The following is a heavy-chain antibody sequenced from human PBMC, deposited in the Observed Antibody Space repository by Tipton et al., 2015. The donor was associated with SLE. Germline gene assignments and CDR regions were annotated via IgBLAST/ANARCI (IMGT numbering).Heavy chain of an antibody. CDR3: AKTPAGTSPYYFDL. J-gene: IGHJ2*01. V-gene: IGHV3-23*01. Sequence: SLRLSCAASGFIFSEYAMNWVRQTPGKRLEWVSHITGPGVGTYYADSVKGHFAISRDNSKNMVFLQMNSLRVEDTAVYYCAKTPAGTSPYYFDLWGRGTLVTVSS. CDR1: GFIFSEYA. CDR2: ITGPGVGT. D-gene: IGHD1-7*01.